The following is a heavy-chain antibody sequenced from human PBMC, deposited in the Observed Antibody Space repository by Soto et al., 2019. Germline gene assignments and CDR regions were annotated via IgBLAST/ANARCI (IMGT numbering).Heavy chain of an antibody. CDR3: ARDTDDSSGDYFYY. J-gene: IGHJ4*01. CDR1: GFTFSSYA. V-gene: IGHV3-30-3*01. CDR2: ISYDGSNK. Sequence: QVQLVESGGGVVQPGRSLRLSCAAPGFTFSSYAMHWVRQAPGKGLEWVAVISYDGSNKYYADSVKGRLTISRDNSKNMLYLQMNSLRAEDTAVYYCARDTDDSSGDYFYYWGHGTLVTVSS. D-gene: IGHD3-22*01.